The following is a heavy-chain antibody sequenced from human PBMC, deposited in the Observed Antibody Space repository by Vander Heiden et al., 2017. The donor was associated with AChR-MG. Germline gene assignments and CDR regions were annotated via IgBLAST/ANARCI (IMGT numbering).Heavy chain of an antibody. Sequence: EVQLVESGGGLVQPGRSLRLPCAASGFTFADYAMHLVRHAPGKGLEWVSGISWNSGSIGYADSEKGRFTISRDNAKNSLYLQMNSLRAEDTALYYCAKGIAAAAPRHDYYYYMDVWGKGTTVTVSS. D-gene: IGHD6-13*01. CDR1: GFTFADYA. CDR3: AKGIAAAAPRHDYYYYMDV. CDR2: ISWNSGSI. V-gene: IGHV3-9*01. J-gene: IGHJ6*03.